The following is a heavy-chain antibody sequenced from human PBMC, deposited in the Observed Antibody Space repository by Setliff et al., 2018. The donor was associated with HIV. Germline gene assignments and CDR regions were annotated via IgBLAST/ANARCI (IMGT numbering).Heavy chain of an antibody. CDR1: GYRFTDFY. CDR3: ARRAEDLAINPPSFDYYFDY. V-gene: IGHV1-2*02. Sequence: AASVTVSCKTFGYRFTDFYVNWVRQAPGQGLEWRGWINPKSGATKNAQKFQGRVTMTRDTSISTVYMELSSLRSDDTALYFCARRAEDLAINPPSFDYYFDYWGQGTPVTVSS. J-gene: IGHJ4*02. D-gene: IGHD3-9*01. CDR2: INPKSGAT.